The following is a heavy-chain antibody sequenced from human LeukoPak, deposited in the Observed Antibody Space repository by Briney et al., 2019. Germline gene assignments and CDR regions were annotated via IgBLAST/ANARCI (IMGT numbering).Heavy chain of an antibody. J-gene: IGHJ6*02. V-gene: IGHV4-30-2*01. CDR1: GGSISSGGYS. Sequence: PLETLSLTCAVSGGSISSGGYSWNWIRQPPGKGLEWIGYIYHSGSTYYNPSLKSRVTISVDRSKNQFSLKLSSVTAADTAVYYCARDDLDTAMVSRGMDVWGQGTTVTVSS. CDR2: IYHSGST. D-gene: IGHD5-18*01. CDR3: ARDDLDTAMVSRGMDV.